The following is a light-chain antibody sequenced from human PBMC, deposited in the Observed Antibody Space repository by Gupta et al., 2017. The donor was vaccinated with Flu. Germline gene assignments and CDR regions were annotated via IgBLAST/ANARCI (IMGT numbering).Light chain of an antibody. CDR2: MAS. CDR3: QEYNRYSWT. V-gene: IGKV1-5*03. Sequence: DIQMTQSPSTLSASVGDRVTITCRASQSISSWLAWYQQKPGKPPKLLIYMASTLETGVPSRFAGSGSRTEFTLTSSSLQPDDFATYYCQEYNRYSWTFGQGTKVEIK. CDR1: QSISSW. J-gene: IGKJ1*01.